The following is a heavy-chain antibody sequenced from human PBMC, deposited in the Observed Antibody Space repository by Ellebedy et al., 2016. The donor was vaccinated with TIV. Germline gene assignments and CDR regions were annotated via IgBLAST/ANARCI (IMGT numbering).Heavy chain of an antibody. CDR2: ISYDGSNK. V-gene: IGHV3-30*03. D-gene: IGHD4-17*01. CDR3: ARGVTTGG. Sequence: PGGSLRLSCAASGFTFDDYAMHWVRQAPGKGLEWVAVISYDGSNKYYADSLKGRFTISRDNSKNTLYLQMNSLRAEDTAVYYCARGVTTGGWGQGTLVTVSS. CDR1: GFTFDDYA. J-gene: IGHJ4*02.